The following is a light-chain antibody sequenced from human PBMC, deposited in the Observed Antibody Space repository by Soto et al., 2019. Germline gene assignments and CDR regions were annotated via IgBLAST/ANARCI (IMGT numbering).Light chain of an antibody. CDR1: QDIGDH. Sequence: DIQMTQSPSSLSASEGDRVTVTCQASQDIGDHLNWYKQKPGTAPKLLIYGASKLETGVPSRFSGSGSGTDFTFTISSLQPDDIATYFCQQCDTLPYTFGQGTKLEIE. J-gene: IGKJ2*01. CDR2: GAS. CDR3: QQCDTLPYT. V-gene: IGKV1-33*01.